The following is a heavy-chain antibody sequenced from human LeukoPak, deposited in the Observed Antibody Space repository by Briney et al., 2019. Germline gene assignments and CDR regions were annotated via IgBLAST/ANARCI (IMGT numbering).Heavy chain of an antibody. D-gene: IGHD3-22*01. J-gene: IGHJ3*02. V-gene: IGHV1-69*13. CDR3: ARDYYDSGGYDGLDI. CDR2: IIPIFGTA. Sequence: GASVKVSCKASGGTFSSYAISWVRQAPGQGLEWMGGIIPIFGTANYAQKFQGRVTITADESTSTAYMELRSLRSDDTAVYSCARDYYDSGGYDGLDIWGQGTMVTVSS. CDR1: GGTFSSYA.